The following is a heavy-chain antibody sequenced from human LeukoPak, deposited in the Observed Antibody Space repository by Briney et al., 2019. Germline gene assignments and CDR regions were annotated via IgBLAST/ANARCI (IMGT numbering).Heavy chain of an antibody. V-gene: IGHV3-21*04. J-gene: IGHJ4*02. CDR2: ISSSGTYT. CDR1: GFTFYTYS. Sequence: GGSLRLSCAASGFTFYTYSMNWVRQAPGKGLEWVSSISSSGTYTYYADSVKGRFTISRDNAKNFLHLQMNSLRAEDTALYYCARDMGSGYYFAEDYWGQGTLVTVSS. D-gene: IGHD3-22*01. CDR3: ARDMGSGYYFAEDY.